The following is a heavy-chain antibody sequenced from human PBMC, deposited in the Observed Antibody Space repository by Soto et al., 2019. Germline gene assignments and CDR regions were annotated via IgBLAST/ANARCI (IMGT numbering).Heavy chain of an antibody. CDR3: ARLYHGSGAFDI. J-gene: IGHJ3*02. V-gene: IGHV5-51*01. Sequence: GESLKISCKGCGYKFTRYLMAWVRQMPGKGLEWMGIIYPGDSDGRYSPSFQGQVTISADKSISTAYVQWSSLKASDTAMYYCARLYHGSGAFDIWGQGTMVTVSS. CDR1: GYKFTRYL. D-gene: IGHD3-10*01. CDR2: IYPGDSDG.